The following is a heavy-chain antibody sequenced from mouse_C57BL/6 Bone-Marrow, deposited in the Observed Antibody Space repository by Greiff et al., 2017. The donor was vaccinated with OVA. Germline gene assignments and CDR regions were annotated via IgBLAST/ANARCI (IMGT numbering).Heavy chain of an antibody. J-gene: IGHJ3*01. Sequence: QVQLQQPGAELVKPGASVTMSCKASGYTFTSYGISWVKQRTGRGLEWIGEIYPRSGNTYYNEKFKGKATLTADKSSSTAYMELRSLTSEDSAVYFCARLPFPYWGQGTLVTVSA. CDR2: IYPRSGNT. CDR3: ARLPFPY. V-gene: IGHV1-81*01. CDR1: GYTFTSYG.